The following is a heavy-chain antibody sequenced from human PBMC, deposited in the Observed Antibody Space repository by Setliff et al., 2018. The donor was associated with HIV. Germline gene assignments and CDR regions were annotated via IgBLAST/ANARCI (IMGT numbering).Heavy chain of an antibody. J-gene: IGHJ5*01. V-gene: IGHV4-59*12. Sequence: LSLTCTVSGGSISNYYWSWIRQPPGKGLEWIGYFYYTGSTNYNPSLKSRVTISVDTSKNQFSLNLRSVTAADTAVYYCVRELLGSGGTVPEVNFFDSWGQGTLVTVSS. CDR2: FYYTGST. CDR3: VRELLGSGGTVPEVNFFDS. D-gene: IGHD1-26*01. CDR1: GGSISNYY.